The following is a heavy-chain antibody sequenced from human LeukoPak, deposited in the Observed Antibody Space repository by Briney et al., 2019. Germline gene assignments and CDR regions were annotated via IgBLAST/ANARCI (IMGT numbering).Heavy chain of an antibody. J-gene: IGHJ3*01. CDR3: ARGLPGRDAFDV. CDR1: GGSISSFY. V-gene: IGHV4-59*13. CDR2: VFYSGNT. Sequence: SETLSLTCTVSGGSISSFYWNWIRQPPGKGLEWVGYVFYSGNTNYNPSLGSRVAISEDTSKNQFSLNLNSLTAADTAVYYCARGLPGRDAFDVWGQGTVVTVSS. D-gene: IGHD3-16*01.